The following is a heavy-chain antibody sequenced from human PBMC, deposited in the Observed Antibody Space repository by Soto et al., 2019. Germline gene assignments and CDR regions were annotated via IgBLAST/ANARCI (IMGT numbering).Heavy chain of an antibody. Sequence: SETLSLTCTVSGGSISSYYWSWIRQPPGKGLEWIGYIYYSGSTNYNPSLKSRATISVDTSKNQFSLKLSSVTAADTAVYYCARHSGYSSSWYRDWFDPRGQGTLVTVSS. J-gene: IGHJ5*02. CDR2: IYYSGST. CDR3: ARHSGYSSSWYRDWFDP. D-gene: IGHD6-13*01. V-gene: IGHV4-59*08. CDR1: GGSISSYY.